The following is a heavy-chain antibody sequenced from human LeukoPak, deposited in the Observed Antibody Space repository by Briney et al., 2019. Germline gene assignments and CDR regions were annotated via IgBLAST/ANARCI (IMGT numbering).Heavy chain of an antibody. CDR3: ARGNPGPALNYYGSFQGYMDV. CDR1: GGSISSSSYY. Sequence: SETLSLTCTVSGGSISSSSYYWGWIRQPPGKGLEWIGSIYYSGSTYYNPPLKSRVTISVDTSKNQFSLKLSSVTAADTAVYYCARGNPGPALNYYGSFQGYMDVWGKGTTVTVSS. J-gene: IGHJ6*03. CDR2: IYYSGST. V-gene: IGHV4-39*01. D-gene: IGHD3-10*01.